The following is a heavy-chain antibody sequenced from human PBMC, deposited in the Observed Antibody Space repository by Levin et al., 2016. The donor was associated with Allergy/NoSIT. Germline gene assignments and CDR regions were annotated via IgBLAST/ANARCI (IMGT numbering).Heavy chain of an antibody. D-gene: IGHD6-19*01. V-gene: IGHV3-23*01. Sequence: GESLKISCTASGFTFNNYAMNWVRQAPGRGLEWVSSIGDSGGDTYYADSVKGRFTISRDNSNNTLYLQMNSLRVEDTAVYYCAKARSGVAVAATNHWGQGTLVTVSS. CDR2: IGDSGGDT. J-gene: IGHJ5*02. CDR3: AKARSGVAVAATNH. CDR1: GFTFNNYA.